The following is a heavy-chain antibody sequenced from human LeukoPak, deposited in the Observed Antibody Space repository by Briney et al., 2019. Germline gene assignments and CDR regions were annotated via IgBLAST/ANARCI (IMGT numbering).Heavy chain of an antibody. CDR3: TRVSGGYDVSDY. V-gene: IGHV3-7*03. J-gene: IGHJ4*02. D-gene: IGHD3-3*01. Sequence: PGGSLRLSCAASGFTFSSYSMNWVRQAPGKGLEWVANIRKDGSQKYYVDSVEGRFTISRDNAKNSLYLQMNTLRADDTAVYYCTRVSGGYDVSDYWGQGTLVTVSS. CDR2: IRKDGSQK. CDR1: GFTFSSYS.